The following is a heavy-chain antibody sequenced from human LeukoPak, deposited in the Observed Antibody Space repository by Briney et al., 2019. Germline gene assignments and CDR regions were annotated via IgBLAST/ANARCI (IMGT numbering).Heavy chain of an antibody. D-gene: IGHD3-16*01. Sequence: PSETLSLTCAVYGGSFSGYYWSWIRQPPGKGLEWIGEINHSGSTNYNPSLKSRVTISVDTSKNQFSLKLSSVTAADTAVYYCARASALPGFGWFDPWGQGTLVTVSS. CDR3: ARASALPGFGWFDP. CDR1: GGSFSGYY. J-gene: IGHJ5*02. V-gene: IGHV4-34*01. CDR2: INHSGST.